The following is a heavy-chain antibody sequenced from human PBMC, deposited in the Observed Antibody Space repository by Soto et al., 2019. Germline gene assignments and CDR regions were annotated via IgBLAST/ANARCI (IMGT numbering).Heavy chain of an antibody. V-gene: IGHV3-33*01. D-gene: IGHD2-15*01. CDR1: GFTFSSYG. Sequence: QVQLVESGGGVVQPGRSLRLSCAASGFTFSSYGMHWVRQAPGKGLEWVAVIWYDGSNKYYADSVKGRFTISRDNSKNTLYLQMNSLIAEDTAVYYCARDPVRIGYCSGGSCSFLSPTSYYYYMDVWGKGTTVTVSS. CDR3: ARDPVRIGYCSGGSCSFLSPTSYYYYMDV. CDR2: IWYDGSNK. J-gene: IGHJ6*03.